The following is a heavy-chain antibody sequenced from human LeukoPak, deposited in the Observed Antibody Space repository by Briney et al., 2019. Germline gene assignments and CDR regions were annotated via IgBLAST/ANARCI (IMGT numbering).Heavy chain of an antibody. Sequence: GGSLRLSCTASGFSFSGSWMSWVRQLPGEGLEWLADMNPDGSTIVYVDSVKGRFTISRNNAKNSVYLQMDGLRAEDTAVYYCARDPLNGALDIWGQGTLVTVSS. CDR2: MNPDGSTI. J-gene: IGHJ3*02. CDR1: GFSFSGSW. CDR3: ARDPLNGALDI. V-gene: IGHV3-7*01.